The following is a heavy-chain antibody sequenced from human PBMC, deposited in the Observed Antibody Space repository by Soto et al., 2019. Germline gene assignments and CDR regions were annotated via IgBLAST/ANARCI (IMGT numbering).Heavy chain of an antibody. Sequence: GALRLYCAASVFTFSSYGMHWVRQAPGKGLEWVAVIWYDGSNKYYADSVKGRFTISRDNSKNTLYLQMNSLRAEDAAVYYCARARGAYYDSSGYSSSWGQGTLVTV. CDR2: IWYDGSNK. J-gene: IGHJ5*02. V-gene: IGHV3-33*01. CDR3: ARARGAYYDSSGYSSS. D-gene: IGHD3-22*01. CDR1: VFTFSSYG.